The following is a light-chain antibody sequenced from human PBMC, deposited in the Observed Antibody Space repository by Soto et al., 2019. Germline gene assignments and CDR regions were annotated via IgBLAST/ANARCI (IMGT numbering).Light chain of an antibody. J-gene: IGKJ1*01. CDR1: QDLDKW. CDR3: QQDSSYWT. Sequence: ILMSQSPSSLSASVGDRVTITCRASQDLDKWLAWYQQKPGKAPNLLIYRSSTLREGVLSRFSGFGSGTDYILTITDLQHDDFATYYCQQDSSYWTFGQGTVVEMK. CDR2: RSS. V-gene: IGKV1-5*01.